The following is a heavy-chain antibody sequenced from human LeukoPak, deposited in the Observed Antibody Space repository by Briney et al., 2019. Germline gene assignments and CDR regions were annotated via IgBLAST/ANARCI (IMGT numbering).Heavy chain of an antibody. CDR3: ARPGISTELVAFDI. CDR2: IYHSGST. Sequence: PSETLSLTCTVSGYSISSGYYWGWIRQPPGKGLEWIGSIYHSGSTYYNPSLKSRVTISVDTSKNQFSLKLSSVTAADTAVYYCARPGISTELVAFDIWGQGTLVTVSS. CDR1: GYSISSGYY. D-gene: IGHD1-14*01. V-gene: IGHV4-38-2*02. J-gene: IGHJ4*02.